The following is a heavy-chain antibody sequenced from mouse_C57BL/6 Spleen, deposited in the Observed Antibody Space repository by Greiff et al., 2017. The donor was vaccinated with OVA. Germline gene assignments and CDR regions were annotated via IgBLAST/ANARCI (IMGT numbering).Heavy chain of an antibody. Sequence: VQLQQSGAELVRPGASVTLSCKASGYTFTDYEMHWVKQTPVHGLEWIGAIDPETGGTAYNQKFKGKAILAADKSASTAYMELRSLTSEDSAVYYCTRELTTVVATYWYFDVWGTGTTVTVSS. CDR2: IDPETGGT. J-gene: IGHJ1*03. V-gene: IGHV1-15*01. CDR3: TRELTTVVATYWYFDV. D-gene: IGHD1-1*01. CDR1: GYTFTDYE.